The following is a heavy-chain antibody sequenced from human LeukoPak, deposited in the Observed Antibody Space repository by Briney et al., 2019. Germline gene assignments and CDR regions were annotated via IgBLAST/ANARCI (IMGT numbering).Heavy chain of an antibody. V-gene: IGHV4-34*01. D-gene: IGHD2-2*01. CDR1: GGSFSGYY. Sequence: NPSETLSLTCAVYGGSFSGYYWSWIRQPPGKGLEWIGEINHSGSTNYNPSLKSRVTISVDTSKNQFSLKLSSVTAADTAVYYCASSVETGYCSSTSCSTFDYWGQGTLVTVSS. CDR2: INHSGST. J-gene: IGHJ4*02. CDR3: ASSVETGYCSSTSCSTFDY.